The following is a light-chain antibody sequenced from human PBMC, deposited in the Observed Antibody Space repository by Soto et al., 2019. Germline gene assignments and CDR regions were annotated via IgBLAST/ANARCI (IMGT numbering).Light chain of an antibody. CDR2: LGS. V-gene: IGKV2-28*01. Sequence: DIVMTQSPLSLPVTPGEPASISCRSGQSLLQSNGYNYLDWYLQKPGQSPQLLIYLGSNRASGVPERISGSGSGTDFTLKISRVEAEDVWVYYCMQGLKTPHTFGQGTKLEIK. J-gene: IGKJ2*01. CDR1: QSLLQSNGYNY. CDR3: MQGLKTPHT.